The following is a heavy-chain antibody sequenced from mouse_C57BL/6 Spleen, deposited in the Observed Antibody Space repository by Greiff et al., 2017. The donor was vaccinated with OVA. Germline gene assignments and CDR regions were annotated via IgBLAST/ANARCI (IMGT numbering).Heavy chain of an antibody. J-gene: IGHJ1*03. CDR1: GYTFTSYW. CDR2: IVPNSGGT. CDR3: ARGGYYDWYFDV. D-gene: IGHD2-3*01. Sequence: QVQLQQLGAELVKLGASVKLSCKASGYTFTSYWMHWVKQRPGRGLEWIGRIVPNSGGTKYNEKFKSKTTLTVDKPPSTAYMQRSSLTSEDSAVYYCARGGYYDWYFDVWGTGTTVTVSS. V-gene: IGHV1-72*01.